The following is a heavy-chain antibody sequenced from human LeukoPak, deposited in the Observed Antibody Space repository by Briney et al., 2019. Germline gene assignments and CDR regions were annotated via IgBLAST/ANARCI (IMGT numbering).Heavy chain of an antibody. D-gene: IGHD6-13*01. CDR2: ISSSSTI. CDR1: GFTFSSYS. J-gene: IGHJ4*02. V-gene: IGHV3-48*01. Sequence: GGSLRLSCAASGFTFSSYSMNWVRQAPGKGLEWVSYISSSSTIYYADSVKGRFTISRDNAKNSLYRQMNSLRAEDTAVYYCARSLGSSWYVGVDYWGQGTLVTVSS. CDR3: ARSLGSSWYVGVDY.